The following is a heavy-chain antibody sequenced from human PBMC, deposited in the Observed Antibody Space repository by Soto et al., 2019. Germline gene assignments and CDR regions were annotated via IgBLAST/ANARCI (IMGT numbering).Heavy chain of an antibody. V-gene: IGHV3-21*01. CDR1: GFTFSSYS. CDR2: ISSSSSYI. J-gene: IGHJ6*02. Sequence: VGSLRLSCAASGFTFSSYSMNWVRQAPGKGLEWVSSISSSSSYIYYADSVKGRFTISRDNAKNSLYLQMNSLRAEDTAVYYCARVLITMVRGGDYYYYGMDVWGQGTTVTVSS. D-gene: IGHD3-10*01. CDR3: ARVLITMVRGGDYYYYGMDV.